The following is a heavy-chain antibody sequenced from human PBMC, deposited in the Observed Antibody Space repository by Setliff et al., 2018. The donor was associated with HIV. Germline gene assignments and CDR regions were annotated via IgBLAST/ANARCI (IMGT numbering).Heavy chain of an antibody. J-gene: IGHJ5*02. D-gene: IGHD2-15*01. CDR3: ARGVVIAAHNWFVP. CDR2: IKQDGSEK. V-gene: IGHV3-7*03. CDR1: GFTFSSYW. Sequence: PGGSLRLSCAASGFTFSSYWMSWVRQAPGKGLEWVANIKQDGSEKSYVDSVKGRFTISRDNGKNSLYLQMNSLRAEDTAVYYCARGVVIAAHNWFVPWGQGTLVTVSS.